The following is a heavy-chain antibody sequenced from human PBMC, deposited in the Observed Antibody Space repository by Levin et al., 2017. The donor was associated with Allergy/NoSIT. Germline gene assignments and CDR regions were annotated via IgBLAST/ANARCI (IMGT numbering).Heavy chain of an antibody. CDR1: GGSISTSSYH. D-gene: IGHD6-25*01. Sequence: HSQTLSLTCTVSGGSISTSSYHWGWVRQPPGKGLEWIGNIYYTGRTSYNPSLKSRVSISIDTSKKQFFLKLNSVTAADTAVYYCARVLSAISAAGPEKWGQGTLVTVSA. J-gene: IGHJ4*02. CDR3: ARVLSAISAAGPEK. V-gene: IGHV4-39*07. CDR2: IYYTGRT.